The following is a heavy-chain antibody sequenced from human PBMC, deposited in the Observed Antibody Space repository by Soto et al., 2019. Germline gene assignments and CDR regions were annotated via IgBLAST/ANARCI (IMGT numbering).Heavy chain of an antibody. V-gene: IGHV4-34*01. D-gene: IGHD2-15*01. J-gene: IGHJ2*01. Sequence: SETLSLTCAVYGGSFSGYYWSWIRQPPGKGLEWIGEINHSGSTNYNPSLKSRVTISVDTSKNQFSLKLSSVTAADTAVYYCARGPDVVVVAAMVWYFDLWGRGTLVTVSS. CDR2: INHSGST. CDR1: GGSFSGYY. CDR3: ARGPDVVVVAAMVWYFDL.